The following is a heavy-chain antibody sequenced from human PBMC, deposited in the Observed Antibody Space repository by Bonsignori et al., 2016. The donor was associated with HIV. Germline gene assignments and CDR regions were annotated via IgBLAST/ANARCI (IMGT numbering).Heavy chain of an antibody. D-gene: IGHD2-15*01. V-gene: IGHV1-8*01. CDR2: MNSNSGNT. Sequence: WVRQAPGQGLEWMGWMNSNSGNTGYAQKFQGRVTMTRNTSISTAYMELSSLRSEDTAVYYCARGLGVDYYYYYYYMDVWGKGTTVTVSS. CDR3: ARGLGVDYYYYYYYMDV. J-gene: IGHJ6*03.